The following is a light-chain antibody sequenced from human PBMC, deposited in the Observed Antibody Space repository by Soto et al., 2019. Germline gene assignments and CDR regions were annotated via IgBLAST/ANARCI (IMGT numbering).Light chain of an antibody. J-gene: IGKJ5*01. Sequence: QPAQSTTSISASLVSRVTTTCRASQSISSYLYWYQQKPGKATKLLIYGASSLPSGVPSRFSGSGSGTDFTLTISSLQPEDFATYYCQQSYSTSITFGQGTRLEIK. CDR2: GAS. CDR1: QSISSY. V-gene: IGKV1-39*01. CDR3: QQSYSTSIT.